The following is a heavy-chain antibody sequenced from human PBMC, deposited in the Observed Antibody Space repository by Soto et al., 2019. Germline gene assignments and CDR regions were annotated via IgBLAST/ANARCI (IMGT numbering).Heavy chain of an antibody. Sequence: SETLSLTCTVSGGSISSGDYYWSWIRQPPGKGLEWIGYIYYSGSTYYNPSLKSRVTISVDTSKNQFSLKLSSVTAADTAVYYCASLKGVYDFWSGSHNWFDPWGQGTLVTVSS. CDR2: IYYSGST. J-gene: IGHJ5*02. CDR1: GGSISSGDYY. D-gene: IGHD3-3*01. V-gene: IGHV4-30-4*01. CDR3: ASLKGVYDFWSGSHNWFDP.